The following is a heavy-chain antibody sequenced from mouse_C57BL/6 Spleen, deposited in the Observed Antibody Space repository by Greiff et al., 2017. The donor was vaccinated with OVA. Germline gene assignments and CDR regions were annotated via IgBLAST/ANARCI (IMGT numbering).Heavy chain of an antibody. J-gene: IGHJ1*03. CDR1: GYAFSSYW. Sequence: QVQLQQSGAELVKPGASVKMSCKASGYAFSSYWMNWVKQRPGQGLEWIGQIYPGDGDTNYNGKFKGKATLTADKSSSTAYMQLSSLTSEDSAVYYCARRDSAGGEGDIDVWGKGTTVTVSS. CDR2: IYPGDGDT. D-gene: IGHD3-3*01. V-gene: IGHV1-80*01. CDR3: ARRDSAGGEGDIDV.